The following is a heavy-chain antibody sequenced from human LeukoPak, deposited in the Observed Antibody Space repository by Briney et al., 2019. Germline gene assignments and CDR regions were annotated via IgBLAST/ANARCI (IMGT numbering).Heavy chain of an antibody. CDR3: ARGATNYYYYGMDV. J-gene: IGHJ6*02. Sequence: ASVKVSCKASGYTFTSYGISWVRQAPGQGLEWMGWISAYNGNTNYAQKFQGRVTMTRDTSISTAYMELSRLRSDDTAVYYCARGATNYYYYGMDVWGQGTTVTVSS. CDR2: ISAYNGNT. V-gene: IGHV1-18*01. CDR1: GYTFTSYG.